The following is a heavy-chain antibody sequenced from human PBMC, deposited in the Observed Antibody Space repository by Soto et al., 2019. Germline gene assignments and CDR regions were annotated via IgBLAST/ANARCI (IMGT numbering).Heavy chain of an antibody. CDR3: ARDRCTNGVCYAPSDY. D-gene: IGHD2-8*01. J-gene: IGHJ4*02. CDR1: GFTFSTYA. CDR2: ISSNGRST. Sequence: GGSLRPSCATSGFTFSTYAMHWVRQAPGKGLEYVSAISSNGRSTYYANSVKGRFTISRDNSKNTLYLQMDSLRAEDMAVYYCARDRCTNGVCYAPSDYWGQGTLVTVSS. V-gene: IGHV3-64*01.